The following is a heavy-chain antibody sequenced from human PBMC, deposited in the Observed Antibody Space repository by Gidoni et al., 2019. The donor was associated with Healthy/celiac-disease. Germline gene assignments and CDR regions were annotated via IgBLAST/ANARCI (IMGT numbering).Heavy chain of an antibody. CDR2: IWYDGSNK. J-gene: IGHJ4*02. D-gene: IGHD4-4*01. CDR1: GFPFSSYG. Sequence: QVQLVESGGGVVQPGRSLRLSCAASGFPFSSYGMHWVRQAPGKGLEWVAVIWYDGSNKYYADSVKGRFTISRDNSKNTLYLQMNSLRAEDTAVYYCARDPMTTVTTGIFDYWGQGTLVTVSS. CDR3: ARDPMTTVTTGIFDY. V-gene: IGHV3-33*01.